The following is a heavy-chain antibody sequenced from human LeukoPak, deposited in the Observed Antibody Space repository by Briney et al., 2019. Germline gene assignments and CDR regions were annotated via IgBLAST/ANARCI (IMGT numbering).Heavy chain of an antibody. D-gene: IGHD3-10*01. Sequence: SQTLSLTCAISGDSVSSKSATWNWIRQSPSRGLQWLGRTYYTSKWYNDYAVSVKSRITINPDTSKNQFSLQLNSVTAADTAVYYCARGVLWYGTRSNWFDPWGQGTLVTVSS. CDR2: TYYTSKWYN. CDR1: GDSVSSKSAT. J-gene: IGHJ5*02. CDR3: ARGVLWYGTRSNWFDP. V-gene: IGHV6-1*01.